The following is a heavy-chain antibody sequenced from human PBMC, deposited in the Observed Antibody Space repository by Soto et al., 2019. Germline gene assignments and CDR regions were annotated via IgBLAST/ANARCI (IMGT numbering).Heavy chain of an antibody. J-gene: IGHJ4*02. D-gene: IGHD2-15*01. Sequence: SETLSLTCTVSGGSIYRSGYYWGWIRQPPGRGLEWIGNIDYNGVTYSNPSLKSRVTISRDTSKNQFSLKLTSVTAADTALYYCGKVLVGATGHTDSDYWGQGTLVTVSS. V-gene: IGHV4-39*01. CDR1: GGSIYRSGYY. CDR3: GKVLVGATGHTDSDY. CDR2: IDYNGVT.